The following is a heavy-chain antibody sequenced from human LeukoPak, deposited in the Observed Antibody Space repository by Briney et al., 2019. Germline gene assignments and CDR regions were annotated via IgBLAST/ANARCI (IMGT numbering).Heavy chain of an antibody. J-gene: IGHJ4*02. CDR1: GGSISSNSYY. Sequence: PSETLSLTCTVSGGSISSNSYYWGWIHQPPGKGLEWIGSISYSGSTYYNPSLKSRVTISVDTSKNQFSLRLSSVTAADTAVYYCAKLVRGAYFFDYWGQGTLVTVSS. D-gene: IGHD3-10*01. CDR2: ISYSGST. CDR3: AKLVRGAYFFDY. V-gene: IGHV4-39*01.